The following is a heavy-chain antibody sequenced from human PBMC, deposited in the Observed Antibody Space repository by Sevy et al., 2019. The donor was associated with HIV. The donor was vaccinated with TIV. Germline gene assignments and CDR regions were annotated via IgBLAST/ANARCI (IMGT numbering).Heavy chain of an antibody. J-gene: IGHJ3*02. D-gene: IGHD2-15*01. CDR3: AKGRREDIVVVVAATPNQADAFDI. CDR2: IRYDGSNK. CDR1: GFTFSSYG. Sequence: GGSLRLSCAASGFTFSSYGMHWVRQAPGKGLEWVAFIRYDGSNKYYADSVKGRFTISRDNSKNTLYLQMNSLRAEDTAVYYCAKGRREDIVVVVAATPNQADAFDIWGHGTMVTVSS. V-gene: IGHV3-30*02.